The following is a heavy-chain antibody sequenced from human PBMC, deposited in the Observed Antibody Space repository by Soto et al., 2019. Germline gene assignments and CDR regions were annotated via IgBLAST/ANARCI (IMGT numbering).Heavy chain of an antibody. J-gene: IGHJ3*01. D-gene: IGHD3-9*01. CDR1: GASFSGYY. CDR3: AGETSDYDFLAAPTTFDF. V-gene: IGHV4-34*01. CDR2: INRSGST. Sequence: SETLSLTCAVSGASFSGYYWNWVRQPPGKGLEWIGEINRSGSTDYNPSLMGRVTISVDTSRKQISLTLTSVTAADTAVYYCAGETSDYDFLAAPTTFDFWGQGTMVTVSS.